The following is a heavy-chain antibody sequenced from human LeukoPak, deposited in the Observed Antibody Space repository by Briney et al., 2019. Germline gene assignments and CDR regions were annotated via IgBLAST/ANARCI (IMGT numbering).Heavy chain of an antibody. CDR1: GFTFSSYA. J-gene: IGHJ4*02. V-gene: IGHV3-30-3*01. Sequence: GGSLRLSCAAPGFTFSSYAMHWVRQAPGKGLEWVAVISYDGSNKYYADSVKGRFTISRDNSKNTLYLQMNSLRAEDTAVYYCARVGSLDYDILTGYHDYWGQGTLVTVSS. CDR2: ISYDGSNK. CDR3: ARVGSLDYDILTGYHDY. D-gene: IGHD3-9*01.